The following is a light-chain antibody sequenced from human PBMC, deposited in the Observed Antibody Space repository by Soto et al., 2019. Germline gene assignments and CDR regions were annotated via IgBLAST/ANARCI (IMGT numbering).Light chain of an antibody. CDR1: QDISNH. Sequence: DIQMTQFPSSLSASVGDRVTITCQASQDISNHLNWYQQKPGKAPKLLIFDASKLETGVPSRFSGSGSGTDFTFTITSLQPEDIATYYCQQYDNLPLTFGGGTKVEIK. CDR3: QQYDNLPLT. V-gene: IGKV1-33*01. CDR2: DAS. J-gene: IGKJ4*01.